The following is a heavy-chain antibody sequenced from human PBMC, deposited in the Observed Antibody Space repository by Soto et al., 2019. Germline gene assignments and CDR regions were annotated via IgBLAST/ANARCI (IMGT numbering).Heavy chain of an antibody. CDR2: ITSSSSYT. CDR1: GFTYSNYY. D-gene: IGHD2-2*01. V-gene: IGHV3-11*05. J-gene: IGHJ4*02. CDR3: ARGDSCNFDY. Sequence: QVQLVESGGGLVKPGGSLRLSCAASGFTYSNYYMTWIRQAPGKGLEWVSYITSSSSYTNSADSVKGRFTISRDNAKNSLYMQINSLRAEDTAVYYGARGDSCNFDYWGQGTLDTVSA.